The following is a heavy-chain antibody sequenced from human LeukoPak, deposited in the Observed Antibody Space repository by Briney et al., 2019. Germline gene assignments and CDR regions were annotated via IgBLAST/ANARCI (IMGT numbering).Heavy chain of an antibody. CDR2: ISSSSIYI. Sequence: GGSLRLSCAASGFTFSSYSMNWIRQAPGKGLEWVSSISSSSIYIFYADSVKGRFTISRDNDKNSLYLQMNSLRAEDTAVYYCARDYPMMGATRDALDYWGQGTLVTVSS. D-gene: IGHD1-26*01. V-gene: IGHV3-21*01. J-gene: IGHJ4*02. CDR1: GFTFSSYS. CDR3: ARDYPMMGATRDALDY.